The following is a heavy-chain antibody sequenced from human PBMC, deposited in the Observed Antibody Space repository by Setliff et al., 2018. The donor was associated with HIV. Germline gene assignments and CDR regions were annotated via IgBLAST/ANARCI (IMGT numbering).Heavy chain of an antibody. CDR1: GFTFNAYA. CDR2: ISSNTDNI. Sequence: GGSLRLSCAASGFTFNAYAMHWVRQPPGKGLEWVSGISSNTDNIYYADSVTGRFTISRDNAKNSLFLQMNDLRPEDMAFYYCVKDGTPIGRYYQYFHVWGEGIMVTVSS. V-gene: IGHV3-9*03. D-gene: IGHD1-26*01. CDR3: VKDGTPIGRYYQYFHV. J-gene: IGHJ6*04.